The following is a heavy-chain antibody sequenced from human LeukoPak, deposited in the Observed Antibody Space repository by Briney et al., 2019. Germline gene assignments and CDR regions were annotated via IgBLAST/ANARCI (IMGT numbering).Heavy chain of an antibody. V-gene: IGHV1-18*01. CDR2: ISAYNGNT. J-gene: IGHJ1*01. Sequence: ASVKVSCKASGYTFTSYGISWVRQASGQGLEWMGWISAYNGNTNYAQKLQGRVTMTTDTSTSTAYMELRSLRSDDTAVYYCAREGITIFGVVIIGYFQHWGQGTLVTVSS. D-gene: IGHD3-3*01. CDR3: AREGITIFGVVIIGYFQH. CDR1: GYTFTSYG.